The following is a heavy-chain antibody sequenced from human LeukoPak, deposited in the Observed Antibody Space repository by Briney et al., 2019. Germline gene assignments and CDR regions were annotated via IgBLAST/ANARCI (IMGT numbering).Heavy chain of an antibody. J-gene: IGHJ4*02. CDR3: ARGIVEMATIEGFDY. Sequence: SETLSLTCAVYGGSFSGYYWSWIPQPPGKGLEWIGYIYYSGSTNYNPSLKSRVTISVDTSKNQFSLKLSSVTAADTAVYYCARGIVEMATIEGFDYWGQGTLVTVSS. D-gene: IGHD5-24*01. CDR1: GGSFSGYY. V-gene: IGHV4-59*01. CDR2: IYYSGST.